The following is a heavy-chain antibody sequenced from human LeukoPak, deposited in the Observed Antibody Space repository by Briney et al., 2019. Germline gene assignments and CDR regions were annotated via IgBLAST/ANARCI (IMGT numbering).Heavy chain of an antibody. CDR1: GFTFSSYT. CDR3: AREWGSAGYEFDY. V-gene: IGHV3-30*04. J-gene: IGHJ4*02. D-gene: IGHD3-16*01. Sequence: GGSLRLSCAASGFTFSSYTIHWVRQAPGKGLEWVAVISYDGSNKYYADSVKGRFTISRDNSKNTLYLQMNSLRAEDTAVYYCAREWGSAGYEFDYWGQGTLVTVSS. CDR2: ISYDGSNK.